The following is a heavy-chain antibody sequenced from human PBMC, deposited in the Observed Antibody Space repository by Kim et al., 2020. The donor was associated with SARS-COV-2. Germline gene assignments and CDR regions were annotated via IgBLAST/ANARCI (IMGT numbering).Heavy chain of an antibody. Sequence: SVKVSCKASGGTFSSYAISWVRQAPGQGLEWMGGIIPIFGTANYAQKFHGRVTITADESMSTASMELSSLSSEDTAVYFCARCSWGSVSYKSYYSHGMD. D-gene: IGHD1-26*01. V-gene: IGHV1-69*13. CDR2: IIPIFGTA. CDR1: GGTFSSYA. J-gene: IGHJ6*01. CDR3: ARCSWGSVSYKSYYSHGMD.